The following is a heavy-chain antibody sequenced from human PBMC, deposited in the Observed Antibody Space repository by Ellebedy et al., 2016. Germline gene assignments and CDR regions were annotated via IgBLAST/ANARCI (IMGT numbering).Heavy chain of an antibody. CDR3: AKEFVYIAVAQPHY. CDR2: ISWNSGSI. J-gene: IGHJ4*02. CDR1: GFTFDDYA. Sequence: GGSLRLXXAASGFTFDDYAMHWVRQAPGKGLEWVSGISWNSGSIGYADSVKGRFTISRDNAKNSLYLQMNSLRAEDTALYYCAKEFVYIAVAQPHYWGQGTLVTVSS. V-gene: IGHV3-9*01. D-gene: IGHD6-19*01.